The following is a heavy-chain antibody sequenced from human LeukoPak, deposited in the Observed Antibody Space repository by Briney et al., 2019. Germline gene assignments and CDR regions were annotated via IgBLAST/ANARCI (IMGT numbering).Heavy chain of an antibody. CDR2: IKQDGSEV. CDR1: GFTFSTYW. J-gene: IGHJ6*03. D-gene: IGHD6-13*01. Sequence: PGGSLRLSCEASGFTFSTYWMNWVRQAPGKGLEWVAIIKQDGSEVYYVDSVKGRFTISRDNSKESLYLQMNSLRVEDTAVYYCARDQAAAGITIFVHYYYMDVWGKGTTVTISS. CDR3: ARDQAAAGITIFVHYYYMDV. V-gene: IGHV3-7*01.